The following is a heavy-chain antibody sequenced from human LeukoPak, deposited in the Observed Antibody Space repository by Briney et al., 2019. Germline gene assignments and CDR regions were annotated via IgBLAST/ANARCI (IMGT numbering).Heavy chain of an antibody. D-gene: IGHD4-17*01. CDR2: IYPGDSDT. J-gene: IGHJ6*02. Sequence: GESLKISCKGSGYSFTSYWIGWVRQMPGKGLEWMGIIYPGDSDTRYSPSFQGQVTISADKSISTAYLQWSSLKASDTAMYYCARQKGYGDYDYYYGMDVWGQGTTVTVSS. CDR3: ARQKGYGDYDYYYGMDV. CDR1: GYSFTSYW. V-gene: IGHV5-51*01.